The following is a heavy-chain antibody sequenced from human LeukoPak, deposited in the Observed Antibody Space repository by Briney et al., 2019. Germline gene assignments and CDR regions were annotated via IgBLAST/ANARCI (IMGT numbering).Heavy chain of an antibody. D-gene: IGHD2-15*01. CDR2: ISYDRSNK. J-gene: IGHJ4*02. CDR1: GFTFSSYA. Sequence: PGGSLRLSCAASGFTFSSYAMHWVRQAPGKGLEWVAVISYDRSNKYYADSVKGRFTISRDNSKNTLYLQMSSLRAEDTAVYYCARPFSGGYCSGGSCSEIDYWGQGTLVTVSS. CDR3: ARPFSGGYCSGGSCSEIDY. V-gene: IGHV3-30*04.